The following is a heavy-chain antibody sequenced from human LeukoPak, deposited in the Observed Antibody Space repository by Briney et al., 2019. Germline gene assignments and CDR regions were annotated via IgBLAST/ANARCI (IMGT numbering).Heavy chain of an antibody. J-gene: IGHJ4*02. D-gene: IGHD5-18*01. CDR2: ISYDGSNK. Sequence: GGSLRLSCAASGFPFSSYAMHWVRQAPGKGLEWVAVISYDGSNKYYADSVKGRFTVSRDNSKNTLYLQMNSLRAEDTAVYYCARDHAMTGYSYGRYFDYWGRGTLVTVSS. CDR1: GFPFSSYA. CDR3: ARDHAMTGYSYGRYFDY. V-gene: IGHV3-30*04.